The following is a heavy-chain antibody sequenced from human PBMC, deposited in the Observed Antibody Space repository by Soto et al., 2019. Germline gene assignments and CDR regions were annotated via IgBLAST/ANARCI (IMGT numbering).Heavy chain of an antibody. D-gene: IGHD4-17*01. V-gene: IGHV3-9*02. CDR1: GFIADDYA. CDR2: ISSNSATI. J-gene: IGHJ4*02. Sequence: EVQLVESGGGLVQPGRSLRLSCVASGFIADDYAMHWVRQAPGKGLEWVSGISSNSATINYADSVKGRFTISRDNAKNSLFRQMNSLRPEATAFYYCVTDMKWGGMTTIHYFDSWGQGTLVTVSS. CDR3: VTDMKWGGMTTIHYFDS.